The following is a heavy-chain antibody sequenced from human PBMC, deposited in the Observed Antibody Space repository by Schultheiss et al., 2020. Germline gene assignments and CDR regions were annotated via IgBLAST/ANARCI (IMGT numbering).Heavy chain of an antibody. CDR2: ISSNGGST. V-gene: IGHV3-64*04. J-gene: IGHJ4*02. Sequence: GGSLRLSCEVSGFTFRSYAMHWVRQAPGKGLEYVSAISSNGGSTYYADSVKGRFTISRDNSKNTLYLQMNSLKTEDTAVYYCTTEDTAMVGDYWGQGTLVTVSS. D-gene: IGHD5-18*01. CDR1: GFTFRSYA. CDR3: TTEDTAMVGDY.